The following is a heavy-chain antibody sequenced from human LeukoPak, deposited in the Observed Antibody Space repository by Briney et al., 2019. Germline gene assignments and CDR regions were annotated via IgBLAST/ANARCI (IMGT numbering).Heavy chain of an antibody. CDR2: ISAGGGSA. Sequence: GGSLRLSCAASGFTFSSDAMTWVRQAPGKGLEWVSGISAGGGSAFYADSVKGRFTISRDNSRNTLYLQMSRLRADDTAVYYCAKAISGATSGTYWGQGTLVTVSS. CDR1: GFTFSSDA. D-gene: IGHD6-25*01. V-gene: IGHV3-23*01. CDR3: AKAISGATSGTY. J-gene: IGHJ4*02.